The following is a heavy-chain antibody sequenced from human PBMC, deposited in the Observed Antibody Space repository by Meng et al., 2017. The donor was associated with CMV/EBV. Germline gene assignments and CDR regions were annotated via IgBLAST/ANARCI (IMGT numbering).Heavy chain of an antibody. CDR1: GFTFSSYW. D-gene: IGHD2-15*01. CDR2: IKQDGSEK. J-gene: IGHJ5*02. V-gene: IGHV3-7*01. Sequence: GESLKISCAASGFTFSSYWMSWVRQAPGKGLEWVANIKQDGSEKHYVDSVKGRFTISRDNAKNSLYLQMNSLRAEDTAVYYCARYSAGYCSGGSCNWFDPWGQGTLVTVSS. CDR3: ARYSAGYCSGGSCNWFDP.